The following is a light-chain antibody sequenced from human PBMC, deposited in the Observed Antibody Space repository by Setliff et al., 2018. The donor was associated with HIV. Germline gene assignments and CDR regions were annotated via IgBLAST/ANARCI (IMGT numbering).Light chain of an antibody. CDR3: NSYTSSIPLYV. V-gene: IGLV2-14*03. J-gene: IGLJ1*01. Sequence: QSVLTQPASVSGSPGQSITISCTGTSSDVGGYNYVSWYQQHPDKAPKLLIYAVTNRPSGISNRFSGSKSGKTASLTISALQAYGEADYYCNSYTSSIPLYVFGTGTKVTVL. CDR1: SSDVGGYNY. CDR2: AVT.